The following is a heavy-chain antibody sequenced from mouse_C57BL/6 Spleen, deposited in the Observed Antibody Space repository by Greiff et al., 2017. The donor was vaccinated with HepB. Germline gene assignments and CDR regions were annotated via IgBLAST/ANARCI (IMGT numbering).Heavy chain of an antibody. CDR1: GYTFTDYY. CDR3: ARQDYDYDGRDYYAMDY. Sequence: EVQVVESGPVLVKPGASVKMSCKASGYTFTDYYMNWVKQSHGKSLEWIGVINPYNGGTSYNQKFKGKATLTVDKSSSTAYMELNSLTSEDSAVYYCARQDYDYDGRDYYAMDYWGQGTSVTASS. CDR2: INPYNGGT. D-gene: IGHD2-4*01. V-gene: IGHV1-19*01. J-gene: IGHJ4*01.